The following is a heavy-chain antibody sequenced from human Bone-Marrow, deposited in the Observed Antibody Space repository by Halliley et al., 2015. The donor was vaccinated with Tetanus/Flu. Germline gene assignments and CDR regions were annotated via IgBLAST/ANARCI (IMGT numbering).Heavy chain of an antibody. CDR2: IYHSGST. D-gene: IGHD3-3*01. CDR1: GGSVSRGSYY. V-gene: IGHV4-61*01. J-gene: IGHJ4*02. CDR3: AREHYDFSSGLIIGTDY. Sequence: TLSLTCTVSGGSVSRGSYYWSWNRQSPGKGLEWIGYIYHSGSTNYRPSLKSRVTISIDTSKNQFSLKLNSVTAADTAVYYCAREHYDFSSGLIIGTDYWGQGTLVTVSS.